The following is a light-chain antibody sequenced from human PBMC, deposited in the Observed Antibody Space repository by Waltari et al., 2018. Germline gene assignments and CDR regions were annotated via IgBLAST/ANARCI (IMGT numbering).Light chain of an antibody. J-gene: IGKJ4*01. CDR3: QKYGSTPRP. Sequence: EIVLTQSPGTLSLSPGERASLSCRASQSINNNYLAWYQQIPGQAPRLPIYHASTRATGIPDRFSGSGSGTDFTLAISRLEPEDFAVYYCQKYGSTPRPFGGGTKVEIK. CDR1: QSINNNY. V-gene: IGKV3-20*01. CDR2: HAS.